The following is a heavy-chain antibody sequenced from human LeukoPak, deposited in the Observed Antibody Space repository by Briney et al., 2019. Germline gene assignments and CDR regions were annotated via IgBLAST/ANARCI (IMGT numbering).Heavy chain of an antibody. CDR2: IRAHGGNT. J-gene: IGHJ5*02. D-gene: IGHD1-26*01. Sequence: AASVKVSCKASGYTFNNYGISWVRQAPGQGLAGMGWIRAHGGNTNYGQRHQGRLTMTIDTSTSTAYMELRSLRSDDTAVYYCARDYWESGVGDLDNWFDPWGQGTLVTVSS. CDR1: GYTFNNYG. V-gene: IGHV1-18*01. CDR3: ARDYWESGVGDLDNWFDP.